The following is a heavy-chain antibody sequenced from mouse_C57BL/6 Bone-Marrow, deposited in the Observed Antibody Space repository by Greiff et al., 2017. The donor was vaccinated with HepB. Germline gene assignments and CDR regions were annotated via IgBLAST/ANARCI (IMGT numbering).Heavy chain of an antibody. J-gene: IGHJ4*01. CDR2: IRSKSNNYAT. CDR3: VRHKTDAMDY. CDR1: GFSFNTYA. Sequence: EVMLVESGGGLVQPKGSLKLSCAASGFSFNTYAMNWVRQAPGKGLEWVARIRSKSNNYATYYADSVKDRFTISRDDSESMLYLQMNNLKTEDTAMYYCVRHKTDAMDYWGQGTSVTVSS. V-gene: IGHV10-1*01.